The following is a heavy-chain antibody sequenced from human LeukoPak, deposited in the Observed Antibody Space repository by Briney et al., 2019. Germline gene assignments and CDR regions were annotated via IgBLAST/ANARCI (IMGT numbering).Heavy chain of an antibody. J-gene: IGHJ4*02. Sequence: GRSLRLSCAASGFTFDDYAMHWVRQAPGKGLEWVSAISGSGGSTYYADSVKGRFTISRDNSKNTLYLQMNSLRAEDTAVYYCARRVEDYYDSSGYITYFDYWGQGTLVTVSS. CDR3: ARRVEDYYDSSGYITYFDY. V-gene: IGHV3-23*01. D-gene: IGHD3-22*01. CDR1: GFTFDDYA. CDR2: ISGSGGST.